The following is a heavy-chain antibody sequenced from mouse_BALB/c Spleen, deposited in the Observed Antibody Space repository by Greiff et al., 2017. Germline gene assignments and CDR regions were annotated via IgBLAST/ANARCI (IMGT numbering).Heavy chain of an antibody. CDR1: GYTFTSYW. D-gene: IGHD2-14*01. CDR3: TRGYDTLYYAMDY. CDR2: IYPSDSYT. Sequence: VQLQQPGAELVRPGASVKLSCKASGYTFTSYWINWVKQRPGQGLEWIGNIYPSDSYTNYNQKFKDKATLTVDKSSSTAYMQLSSPTSEDSAVYYCTRGYDTLYYAMDYWGQGTSVTVSS. V-gene: IGHV1-69*02. J-gene: IGHJ4*01.